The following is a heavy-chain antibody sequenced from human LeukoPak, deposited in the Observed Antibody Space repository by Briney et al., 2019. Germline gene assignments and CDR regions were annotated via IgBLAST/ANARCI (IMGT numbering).Heavy chain of an antibody. CDR2: MYNSGST. CDR1: GDSISSYY. D-gene: IGHD3-10*01. J-gene: IGHJ5*02. V-gene: IGHV4-59*12. Sequence: SETLSLTCSVSGDSISSYYWSWIRQPPGRGLEWIGYMYNSGSTNYNPSLKSRVTISVDTSKNQFSLKLSSVTAADTAVYYCAVGFGDRFDPWGQGTLVTVSS. CDR3: AVGFGDRFDP.